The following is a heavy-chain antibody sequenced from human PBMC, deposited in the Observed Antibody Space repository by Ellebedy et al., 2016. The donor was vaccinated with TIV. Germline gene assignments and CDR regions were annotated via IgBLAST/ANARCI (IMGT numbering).Heavy chain of an antibody. CDR3: STYTVGDDS. CDR1: GGSFSGYY. D-gene: IGHD1-26*01. J-gene: IGHJ1*01. V-gene: IGHV3-15*01. CDR2: IKSESEGGTT. Sequence: PSETLSLTCAVYGGSFSGYYWSWIRQPPGKGLEWVGRIKSESEGGTTDYAAPVKGRFTISRDDLQNILYLQMNNLTIADTGVYYCSTYTVGDDSWGQGTLVIVSS.